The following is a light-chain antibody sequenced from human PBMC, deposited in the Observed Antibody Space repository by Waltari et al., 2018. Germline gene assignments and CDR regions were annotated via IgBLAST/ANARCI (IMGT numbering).Light chain of an antibody. Sequence: FMLTQPHSASASPGKTVTISCTRSSGHIATNYLQWYQQRPGSAPTKVIYEDNQRPAGVPDRFSGSIDSSSNSASLIISGLKAEDEADYYCQSFDSSHVVFGGGTKLTVL. V-gene: IGLV6-57*03. J-gene: IGLJ2*01. CDR2: EDN. CDR1: SGHIATNY. CDR3: QSFDSSHVV.